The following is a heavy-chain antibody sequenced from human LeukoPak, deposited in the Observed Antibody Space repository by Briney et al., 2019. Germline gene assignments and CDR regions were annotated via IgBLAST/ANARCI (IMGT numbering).Heavy chain of an antibody. CDR1: GFTFSSYA. J-gene: IGHJ5*02. Sequence: GGSLRLSCAASGFTFSSYAMSWVRQAPGKGLEWVSDINGSGGSTYYADSVKGRFTISRDNSKNTLYLQMNSLRAEDTAVYYCARVPDPYCSSTSCYSVPWGQGTLVTVSS. CDR3: ARVPDPYCSSTSCYSVP. D-gene: IGHD2-2*01. CDR2: INGSGGST. V-gene: IGHV3-23*01.